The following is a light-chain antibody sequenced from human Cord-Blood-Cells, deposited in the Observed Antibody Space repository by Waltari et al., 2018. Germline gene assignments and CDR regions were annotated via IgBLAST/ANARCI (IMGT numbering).Light chain of an antibody. Sequence: EIVLTQSPPTLSLSPGERATLSCMASQSVSSYLAWYQQKPGQAPRLLIYDASNRATGIPARFSGSGSGTDFTLTISSLEPEDFAVYYCQQRSNWPPTFGGGTKVEIK. V-gene: IGKV3-11*01. CDR3: QQRSNWPPT. J-gene: IGKJ4*01. CDR2: DAS. CDR1: QSVSSY.